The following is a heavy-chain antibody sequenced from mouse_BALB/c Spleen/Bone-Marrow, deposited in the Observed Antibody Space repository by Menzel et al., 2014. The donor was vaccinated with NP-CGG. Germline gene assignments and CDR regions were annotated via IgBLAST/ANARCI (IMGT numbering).Heavy chain of an antibody. J-gene: IGHJ2*01. CDR2: IHNSGVT. CDR1: GYSITSGYS. CDR3: ARLDGSKGFDY. Sequence: VQLKQSGPDLVKPSQSLSLTCTVTGYSITSGYSWHWIRQFPGNKLEWMAYIHNSGVTNFNPSLKSRISISRDTSKNQFFLQSNSVTTEDTATYYCARLDGSKGFDYWGQGTTLTVSS. V-gene: IGHV3-1*02. D-gene: IGHD1-1*01.